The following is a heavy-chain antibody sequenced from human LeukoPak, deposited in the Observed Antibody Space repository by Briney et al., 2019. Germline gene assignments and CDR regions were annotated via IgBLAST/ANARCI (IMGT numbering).Heavy chain of an antibody. CDR3: AKDLGRYRNNYFDY. CDR1: GFTFSSYE. CDR2: ISGSGGGT. D-gene: IGHD1-26*01. V-gene: IGHV3-23*01. J-gene: IGHJ4*02. Sequence: GGSLRLSCAASGFTFSSYEMNWVRQAPEKGLEWVATISGSGGGTYYADSVKGRFTISRDDSKNTLYLQMNSLRAEDTAVYYCAKDLGRYRNNYFDYWGQGTLVTVSS.